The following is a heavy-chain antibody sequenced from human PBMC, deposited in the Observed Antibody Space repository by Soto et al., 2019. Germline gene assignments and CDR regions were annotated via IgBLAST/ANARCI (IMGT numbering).Heavy chain of an antibody. CDR1: GGSISSYY. CDR3: ARQGSY. V-gene: IGHV4-59*08. J-gene: IGHJ4*02. Sequence: PSETLSLTCTVSGGSISSYYWSWIRQPPGKGLEWIGYIYYSGSTNYNPSLKSRVTISADPSKNQVSLTLTSVTAADTAVYYCARQGSYWGQGALVTVSS. CDR2: IYYSGST.